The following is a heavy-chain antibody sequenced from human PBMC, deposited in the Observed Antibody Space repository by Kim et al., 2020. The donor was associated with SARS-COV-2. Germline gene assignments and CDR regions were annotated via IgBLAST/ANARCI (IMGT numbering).Heavy chain of an antibody. V-gene: IGHV4-39*01. CDR1: GDSSSSGRFH. D-gene: IGHD1-26*01. CDR3: ARLDVGAPFDC. CDR2: IYYNGDT. J-gene: IGHJ4*02. Sequence: ISTVSGDSSSSGRFHWGWVRQPPDKRLEYIGAIYYNGDTYYNPSLKSRVTISLDTSKNQFSLKLTSVTAADTALYYCARLDVGAPFDCWGPGTLVTLSS.